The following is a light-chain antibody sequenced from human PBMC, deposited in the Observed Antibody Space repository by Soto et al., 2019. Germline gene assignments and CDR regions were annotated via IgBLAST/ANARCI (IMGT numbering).Light chain of an antibody. J-gene: IGLJ1*01. CDR1: KLGDKF. V-gene: IGLV3-1*01. CDR3: QAWDSSIFYV. Sequence: YELTQPPSVSVSPGQTASITCSGDKLGDKFASWYQQRPGQSPVLVIYQDTKRPSGIPERFSGSSSGNTATLTIRGTQAMDEADYYCQAWDSSIFYVFGTGTKLTVL. CDR2: QDT.